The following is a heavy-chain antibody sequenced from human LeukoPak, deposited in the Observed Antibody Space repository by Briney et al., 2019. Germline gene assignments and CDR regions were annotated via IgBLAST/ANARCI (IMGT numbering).Heavy chain of an antibody. Sequence: ASVKVSCKASGYTFTTYDISWMRQAPGQGLEWMGWISAYNGDTKYAQKFQGRVTMTTETPTSTAYMELRSLRYDDTAVYYCARDLVAARPGWFDPWGQGTLVTVSS. D-gene: IGHD6-6*01. CDR1: GYTFTTYD. CDR2: ISAYNGDT. V-gene: IGHV1-18*01. J-gene: IGHJ5*02. CDR3: ARDLVAARPGWFDP.